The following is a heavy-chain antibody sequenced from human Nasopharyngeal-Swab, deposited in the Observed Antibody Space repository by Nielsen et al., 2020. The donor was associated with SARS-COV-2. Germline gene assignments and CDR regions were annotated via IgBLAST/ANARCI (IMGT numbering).Heavy chain of an antibody. CDR1: GFSFSSHS. J-gene: IGHJ4*02. CDR3: ARVDWSARNFDY. CDR2: ISWSSTTI. V-gene: IGHV3-48*02. Sequence: GESLKISCAASGFSFSSHSMTWVRQAPGKGLEWISYISWSSTTIYYADSVKGRFTISRDNAKNSLFLQMTGLRDDDTAVYYCARVDWSARNFDYWGQGTLVTISS. D-gene: IGHD3/OR15-3a*01.